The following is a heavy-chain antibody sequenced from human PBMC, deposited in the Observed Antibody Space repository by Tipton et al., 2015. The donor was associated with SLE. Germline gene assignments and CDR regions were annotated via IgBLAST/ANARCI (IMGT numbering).Heavy chain of an antibody. Sequence: TLSLTCTVSGGSIIGYYWSWIRQPAGKGPKWIGRIYTGGRTIHNPSLNSRVTMSLDTSKSQFSLTLTSVTAADTAVYYCARDWGGEALDFWGQGTLVNVSS. D-gene: IGHD2-21*01. CDR1: GGSIIGYY. CDR3: ARDWGGEALDF. J-gene: IGHJ4*02. CDR2: IYTGGRT. V-gene: IGHV4-4*07.